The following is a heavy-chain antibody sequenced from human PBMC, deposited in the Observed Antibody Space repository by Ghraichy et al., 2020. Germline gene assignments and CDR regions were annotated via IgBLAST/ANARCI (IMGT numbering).Heavy chain of an antibody. J-gene: IGHJ6*02. Sequence: GGSLRLSCAASGFTFSTYGMHWVRQAPGKGLEWVAVISYDGTNRYYADSVQGRFTVSRDNSKKTLYLQMNSLRAEDTAVYYCAKEVVEYYYYYYGMAVWGQGTTVTVSS. D-gene: IGHD2-15*01. CDR2: ISYDGTNR. V-gene: IGHV3-30*18. CDR1: GFTFSTYG. CDR3: AKEVVEYYYYYYGMAV.